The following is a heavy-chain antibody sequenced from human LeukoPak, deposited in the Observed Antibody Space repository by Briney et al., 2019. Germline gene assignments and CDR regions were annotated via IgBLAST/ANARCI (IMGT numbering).Heavy chain of an antibody. V-gene: IGHV4-39*01. J-gene: IGHJ4*02. CDR2: LYYTGST. Sequence: SETLSLTCTVSGGSISSSSYYWGWTRQHPGKGLEWIGSLYYTGSTYYNPSLKSRVTISVDTSKNQFSLKLSSVTAADTAVYYCARLAGFSSGPFDYWGQGTLVTVSS. CDR1: GGSISSSSYY. CDR3: ARLAGFSSGPFDY. D-gene: IGHD6-19*01.